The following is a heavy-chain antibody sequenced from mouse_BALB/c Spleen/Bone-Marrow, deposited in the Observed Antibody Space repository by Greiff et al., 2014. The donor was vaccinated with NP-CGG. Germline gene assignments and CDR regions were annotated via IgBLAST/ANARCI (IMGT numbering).Heavy chain of an antibody. D-gene: IGHD4-1*01. Sequence: EVQLVQSGGGLVQPGGSRKLSCAASGFTFSTFGMHWVRQAPEKGLEWVVYISSGSTAIFYTDTLKGRFTISRDNPENTLFLQMTSLRSEDTAMYDCARGGNWDDFDVWGAGTTVTVSS. CDR3: ARGGNWDDFDV. CDR1: GFTFSTFG. J-gene: IGHJ1*01. CDR2: ISSGSTAI. V-gene: IGHV5-17*02.